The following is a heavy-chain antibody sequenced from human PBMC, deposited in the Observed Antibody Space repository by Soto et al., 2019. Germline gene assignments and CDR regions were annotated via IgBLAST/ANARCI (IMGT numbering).Heavy chain of an antibody. Sequence: PSETLSLTCTVSGGSISSYYWSWIRQPPGKGLEWIGYIYYSGSTNYNPSLKSRVTISVDTSKNQFSLKLSAVTAADAAVYYCARRLRPYYVDYWGQGTLVTVSS. CDR2: IYYSGST. CDR1: GGSISSYY. CDR3: ARRLRPYYVDY. J-gene: IGHJ4*02. D-gene: IGHD4-17*01. V-gene: IGHV4-59*08.